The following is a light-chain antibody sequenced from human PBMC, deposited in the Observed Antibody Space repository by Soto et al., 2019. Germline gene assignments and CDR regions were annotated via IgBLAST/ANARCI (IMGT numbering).Light chain of an antibody. Sequence: QSVLTQPPSVSAAPGQKVTISCSGSSSNIGNNYVSWYQQLPGTSPKLLIYDNNKRPSGIPDRFSGSKSGTSATLGITGLQTGDDADYYCGTWDSSLSAVVFGVGTKRTVL. J-gene: IGLJ2*01. CDR2: DNN. CDR3: GTWDSSLSAVV. CDR1: SSNIGNNY. V-gene: IGLV1-51*01.